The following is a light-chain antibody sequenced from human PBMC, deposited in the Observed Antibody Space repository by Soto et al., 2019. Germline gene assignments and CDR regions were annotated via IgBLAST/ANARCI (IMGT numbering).Light chain of an antibody. CDR1: QGIRND. CDR2: AAS. Sequence: AIHMTQSPSSLSASVGDRVTITCPASQGIRNDLGWYQQKPGKAPKLLIYAASSLQSGVPSRFSGSGSGTDFTLTISSLQTEDFATYYCLQDYNYPRTFGQGTKVDLK. CDR3: LQDYNYPRT. V-gene: IGKV1-6*01. J-gene: IGKJ1*01.